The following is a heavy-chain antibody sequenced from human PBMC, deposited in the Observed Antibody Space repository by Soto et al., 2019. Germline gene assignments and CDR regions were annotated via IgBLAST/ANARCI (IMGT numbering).Heavy chain of an antibody. CDR1: GGSISSSSYY. D-gene: IGHD4-17*01. Sequence: QLQLQESGPGLVKPSEPLSLTCTVSGGSISSSSYYWGWIRQPPGKGLEWIGSIYYSGSTYYNPSLKSRVPISVDTSKNQFSLKLSSVTAADTAVYYCARLRQDYSDSGNYMDVWGKGTTVTVSS. CDR2: IYYSGST. J-gene: IGHJ6*03. CDR3: ARLRQDYSDSGNYMDV. V-gene: IGHV4-39*01.